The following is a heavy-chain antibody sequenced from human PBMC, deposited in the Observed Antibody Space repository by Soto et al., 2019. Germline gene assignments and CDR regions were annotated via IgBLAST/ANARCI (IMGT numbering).Heavy chain of an antibody. V-gene: IGHV2-5*02. CDR2: IYWDDDK. CDR1: GFSLRTRGVG. CDR3: AHSYSSSWPYRYFDL. J-gene: IGHJ2*01. Sequence: QITLKESGPTLVKPTQTVTLTCTFSGFSLRTRGVGVGWIRQPPGKALEWLASIYWDDDKRYSPSLRSRITITKDTSKNQVALTMTNMDPLDTATYYCAHSYSSSWPYRYFDLLGRGTLVTVSS. D-gene: IGHD6-13*01.